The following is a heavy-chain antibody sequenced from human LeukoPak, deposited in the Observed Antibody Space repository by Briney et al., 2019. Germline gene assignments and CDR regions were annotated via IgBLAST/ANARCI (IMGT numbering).Heavy chain of an antibody. J-gene: IGHJ4*02. CDR1: GFIFNNYG. V-gene: IGHV3-23*01. D-gene: IGHD3-22*01. Sequence: AGGPLRLSCAASGFIFNNYGLVWVRQAPGKGLEWVSAISNDGGGTTYADFVKGRFSVSRDNSKNTLFLQMNSLRAEDTALYYCAKGSSGYFFDLWGQGTLVTVSS. CDR3: AKGSSGYFFDL. CDR2: ISNDGGGT.